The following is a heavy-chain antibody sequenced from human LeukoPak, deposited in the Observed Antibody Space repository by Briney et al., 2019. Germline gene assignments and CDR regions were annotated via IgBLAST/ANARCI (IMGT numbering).Heavy chain of an antibody. J-gene: IGHJ4*02. CDR2: LHENGDT. Sequence: SETLSLTCSVSGGSISSYYWSWIRQSPGKGLEWIAYLHENGDTNYNPSLESRVTISADMSKIQFSLKLSSVTAADTAVYFCARHPFATPFDYWGPGTLVTVSS. V-gene: IGHV4-59*08. CDR3: ARHPFATPFDY. CDR1: GGSISSYY. D-gene: IGHD2-15*01.